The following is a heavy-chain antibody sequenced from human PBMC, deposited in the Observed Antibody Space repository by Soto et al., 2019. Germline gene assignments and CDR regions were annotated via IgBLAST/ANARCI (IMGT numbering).Heavy chain of an antibody. CDR2: ISGSGGST. D-gene: IGHD2-21*02. Sequence: GESLKISCAASGFTFSSYAMSWVRQAPGKGLEWVSAISGSGGSTYYADSVKGRFTISRDNSKNTLYLQMNSLRAEDTAVYYCAKDVDVTGNLKRNWFDPWGQGTLVTVSS. CDR3: AKDVDVTGNLKRNWFDP. J-gene: IGHJ5*02. V-gene: IGHV3-23*01. CDR1: GFTFSSYA.